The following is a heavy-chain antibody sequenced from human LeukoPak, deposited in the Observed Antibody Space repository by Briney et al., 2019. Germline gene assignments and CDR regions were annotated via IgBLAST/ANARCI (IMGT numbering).Heavy chain of an antibody. J-gene: IGHJ3*02. Sequence: SETLSLTCTVSGGSISSYYWSWIQQPPGKGLEWIGYIYYSGSTNYNPSLKSRVTISVDTSKNQFSLKLSSVTAADTAVYYCARGPGIAAPDAFDIWGQGTMVTISS. CDR2: IYYSGST. V-gene: IGHV4-59*01. CDR1: GGSISSYY. CDR3: ARGPGIAAPDAFDI. D-gene: IGHD6-6*01.